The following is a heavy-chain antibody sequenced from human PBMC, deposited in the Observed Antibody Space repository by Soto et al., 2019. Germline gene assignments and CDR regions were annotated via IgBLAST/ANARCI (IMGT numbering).Heavy chain of an antibody. J-gene: IGHJ6*02. Sequence: QVQLVQSGAEVKKPGSSVKVSCKASGGTFSSYAISWVRQAPGQGLEWMGGIIPIFGTANYAQKFQGRVTITADESKRTAYMELSSLRSEDTAVYSCARAMVATTQYSAYGMDVWGQGTTVTVSS. CDR3: ARAMVATTQYSAYGMDV. V-gene: IGHV1-69*12. CDR1: GGTFSSYA. D-gene: IGHD5-12*01. CDR2: IIPIFGTA.